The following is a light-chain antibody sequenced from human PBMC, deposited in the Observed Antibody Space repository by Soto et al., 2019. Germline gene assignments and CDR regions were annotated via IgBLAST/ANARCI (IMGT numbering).Light chain of an antibody. CDR2: RAS. Sequence: EIGLTQSPGTLSLSPGERATLSCMASQSVSNNYLAWYQQKPGQAPRLLIYRASNRATGIPDRFSGSGSGTDFTLTISRLEPEDFAVYYCQQYGSSGTFGQGTKVEIK. V-gene: IGKV3-20*01. CDR1: QSVSNNY. CDR3: QQYGSSGT. J-gene: IGKJ1*01.